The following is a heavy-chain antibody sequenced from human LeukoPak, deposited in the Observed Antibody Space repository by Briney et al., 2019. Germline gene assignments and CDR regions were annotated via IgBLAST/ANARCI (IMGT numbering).Heavy chain of an antibody. D-gene: IGHD3-10*01. Sequence: GESLKISCKGSGYTFASYWIGWVRQMPDKGLEWMAIIYPGADSDLRYSPSFQGQVTISVDKSINTAYLQWSSLKASDTAMYYCARNHYYGAGTNWNVFDAFDFWGQGTMVTVSS. CDR3: ARNHYYGAGTNWNVFDAFDF. CDR1: GYTFASYW. J-gene: IGHJ3*01. CDR2: IYPGADSDL. V-gene: IGHV5-51*01.